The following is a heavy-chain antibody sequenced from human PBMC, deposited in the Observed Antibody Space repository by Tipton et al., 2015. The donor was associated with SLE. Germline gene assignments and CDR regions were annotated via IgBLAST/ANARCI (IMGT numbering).Heavy chain of an antibody. CDR1: GGSFSGYY. CDR3: ARDLKTTVTTFAFDI. J-gene: IGHJ3*02. V-gene: IGHV4-59*01. Sequence: TLSLTCAVYGGSFSGYYWSWIRQPPGKGLEWIGYIYYSGSTNYNPSLKSRVTISVDTSKNQFSLKLSSVTAADTAVYYCARDLKTTVTTFAFDIWGQGTMVTVSS. CDR2: IYYSGST. D-gene: IGHD4-17*01.